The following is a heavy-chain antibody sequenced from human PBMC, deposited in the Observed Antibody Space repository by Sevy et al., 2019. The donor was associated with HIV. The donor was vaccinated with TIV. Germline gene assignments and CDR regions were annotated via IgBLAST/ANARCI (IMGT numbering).Heavy chain of an antibody. D-gene: IGHD6-13*01. J-gene: IGHJ4*02. CDR3: AREQPRAGYFDY. CDR1: GGSISSGNYY. Sequence: SKTLSLTCTVSGGSISSGNYYWSWIRQPAGKGLEWLGRVYSSGSTDYNPSLKSRVTISVDTPKNQFSLKLTSVTAADTAVYFCAREQPRAGYFDYWGQGTLVTVSS. V-gene: IGHV4-61*02. CDR2: VYSSGST.